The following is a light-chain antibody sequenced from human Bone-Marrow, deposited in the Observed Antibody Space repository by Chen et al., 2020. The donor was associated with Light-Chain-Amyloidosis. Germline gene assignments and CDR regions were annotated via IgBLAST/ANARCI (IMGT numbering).Light chain of an antibody. CDR1: SSDVGGDNH. CDR2: EVT. Sequence: QSALTQPASVSGSLGQSLTISCTGTSSDVGGDNHVSWYQQHPDKAPKLTIYEVTNRPSWVPDRFSGSKSDNTASLTISGLQTEDEADYFCSSYTITNTLVFGSGTRVTVL. V-gene: IGLV2-14*01. CDR3: SSYTITNTLV. J-gene: IGLJ1*01.